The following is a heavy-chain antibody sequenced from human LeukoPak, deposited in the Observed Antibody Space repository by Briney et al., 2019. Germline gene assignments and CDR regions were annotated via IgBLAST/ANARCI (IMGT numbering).Heavy chain of an antibody. Sequence: GGSLRLSCAASGITFSSYGMHWVRQAPGKGLEWVAFIRYDGSNKYYADSVKGRFTISRDNSKNTLYLQMNSLRAEDTAVYYCAKPVDGYYDSPTSGWGQGTLVTVSS. J-gene: IGHJ4*02. CDR3: AKPVDGYYDSPTSG. CDR1: GITFSSYG. V-gene: IGHV3-30*02. D-gene: IGHD3-22*01. CDR2: IRYDGSNK.